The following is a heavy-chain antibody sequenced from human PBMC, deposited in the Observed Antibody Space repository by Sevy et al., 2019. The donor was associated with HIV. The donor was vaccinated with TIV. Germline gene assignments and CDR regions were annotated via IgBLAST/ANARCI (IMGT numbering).Heavy chain of an antibody. Sequence: GGSLGLSCAASGFTVSSNYMSWVRQAPGKGLEWVSVIYSGGSTYYADSVKGRFTISRDNSKNTLYLQMNSLRAEDTAVYYCARGLGATPYYFDYWGQGTLVTVSS. V-gene: IGHV3-53*01. D-gene: IGHD1-26*01. CDR1: GFTVSSNY. CDR2: IYSGGST. J-gene: IGHJ4*02. CDR3: ARGLGATPYYFDY.